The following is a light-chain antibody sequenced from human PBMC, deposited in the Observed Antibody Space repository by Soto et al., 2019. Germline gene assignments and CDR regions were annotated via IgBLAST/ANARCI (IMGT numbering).Light chain of an antibody. J-gene: IGLJ1*01. Sequence: QSVRTQPPSVSVAPGQRVTISCTGSSSNIGAGYDVHWYQQLPGTAPKLLIYANSNRPSGVPGRFSGSKSGTSASLAITGLQAEDEADYYCQSYDSSLSGYVFGTGTKVTVL. CDR1: SSNIGAGYD. CDR2: ANS. CDR3: QSYDSSLSGYV. V-gene: IGLV1-40*01.